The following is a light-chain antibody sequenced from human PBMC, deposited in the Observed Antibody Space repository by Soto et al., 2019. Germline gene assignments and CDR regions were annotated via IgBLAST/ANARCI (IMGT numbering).Light chain of an antibody. Sequence: AIQLTQSPSSLSASVGDRVTITCRASQGISSALAWYQQKPGKAPKLLIYDASSLESGVPSRFSGSGSGTDFTLTINSLQPEDFSTYYCQQFNSYSALTFGGGTKVEIK. J-gene: IGKJ4*01. CDR3: QQFNSYSALT. CDR1: QGISSA. CDR2: DAS. V-gene: IGKV1-13*02.